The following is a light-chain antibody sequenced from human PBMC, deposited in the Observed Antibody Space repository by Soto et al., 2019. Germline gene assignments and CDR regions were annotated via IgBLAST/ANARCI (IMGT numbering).Light chain of an antibody. CDR3: QVWDISTVV. CDR2: RDN. Sequence: SYELTQPLSVSVALGQTARIPCGGDNIVSKTVHWYQQKPGQAPVLVVYRDNNRPSGIPERFSGSNSGNTATLIISRAQVGDEADYYCQVWDISTVVFGGGTKLTVL. J-gene: IGLJ3*02. V-gene: IGLV3-9*01. CDR1: NIVSKT.